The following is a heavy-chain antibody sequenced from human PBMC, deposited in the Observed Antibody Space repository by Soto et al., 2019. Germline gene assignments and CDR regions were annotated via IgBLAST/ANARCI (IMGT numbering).Heavy chain of an antibody. CDR3: ARGLYDILTGYRNYYYYGMDV. D-gene: IGHD3-9*01. CDR2: IIPIFGTA. V-gene: IGHV1-69*13. CDR1: GGTFSSYA. Sequence: GASVKVSCKASGGTFSSYAISWVRQAPGQGLEWMGGIIPIFGTANYAQKFQGRVTITADESTSTAYMELSSLRSEDTAVYHCARGLYDILTGYRNYYYYGMDVWGQGTTVTVSS. J-gene: IGHJ6*02.